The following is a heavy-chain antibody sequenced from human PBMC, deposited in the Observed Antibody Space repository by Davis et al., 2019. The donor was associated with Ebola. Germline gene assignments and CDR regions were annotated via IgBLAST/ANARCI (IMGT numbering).Heavy chain of an antibody. CDR3: AREDGDFPFDY. V-gene: IGHV3-23*01. Sequence: GGSLRLSCSASGFSFVNYAMGWVRQAPGKGLEWVSSIVGGGGDRTFYADSVKGRFIISRDDSASTVYLQMNSLRAEDTAVYYCAREDGDFPFDYWGQGTLVTVSS. CDR2: IVGGGGDRT. J-gene: IGHJ4*02. D-gene: IGHD4-17*01. CDR1: GFSFVNYA.